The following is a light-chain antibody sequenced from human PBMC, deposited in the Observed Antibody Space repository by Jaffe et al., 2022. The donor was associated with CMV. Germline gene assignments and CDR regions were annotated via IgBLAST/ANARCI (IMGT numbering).Light chain of an antibody. CDR2: DVS. CDR3: SSYTANKRGV. CDR1: TSEGDYDY. V-gene: IGLV2-14*03. J-gene: IGLJ1*01. Sequence: QSALTQPASVSGSPGQSITITCTGITSEGDYDYVSWYQQHPGKAPKLIIYDVSNRPSGISNRFSGSMSGNTASLTISGLQAEDDADYYCSSYTANKRGVFGTGTKVAVL.